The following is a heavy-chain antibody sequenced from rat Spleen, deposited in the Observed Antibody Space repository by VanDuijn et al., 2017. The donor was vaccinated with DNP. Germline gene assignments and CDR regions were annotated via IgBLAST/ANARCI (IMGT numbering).Heavy chain of an antibody. D-gene: IGHD4-1*01. V-gene: IGHV5S11*01. J-gene: IGHJ4*01. CDR2: ISTGIGRS. Sequence: EVQLVETGGGLVQPGRSLKLSCVASGFTFSSYWMFWVRQAPTKGLEWVASISTGIGRSYYRDSVKGRFTISRDNAKSTLYLQMDSLRSDETATYYCARHTDTGPYYPMDVWGQGTSVTVSS. CDR3: ARHTDTGPYYPMDV. CDR1: GFTFSSYW.